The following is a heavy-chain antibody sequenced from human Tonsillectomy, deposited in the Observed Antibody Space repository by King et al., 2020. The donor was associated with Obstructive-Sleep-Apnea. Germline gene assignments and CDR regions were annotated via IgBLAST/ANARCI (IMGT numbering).Heavy chain of an antibody. CDR1: GASISSYY. J-gene: IGHJ3*01. CDR2: IYKDGSR. Sequence: VQLQESGPGLVKPSETLSLTCTVSGASISSYYWSWIRQSPAKGLEWIGYIYKDGSRYYHPSLKSRVSMSIDTSESRLSLTLSSVTAADTAIYYCATDLGDYADVFTFWGQGTMVTVSA. V-gene: IGHV4-59*01. CDR3: ATDLGDYADVFTF. D-gene: IGHD4-17*01.